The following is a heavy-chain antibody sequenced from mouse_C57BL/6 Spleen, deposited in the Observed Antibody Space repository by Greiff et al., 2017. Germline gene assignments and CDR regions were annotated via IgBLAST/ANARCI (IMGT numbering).Heavy chain of an antibody. V-gene: IGHV5-17*01. D-gene: IGHD2-1*01. CDR2: ISSGSSTI. J-gene: IGHJ2*01. Sequence: EVQLQESGGGLVKPGGSLKLSCAASGFTFSDYGMHWVRQAPEKGLEWVAYISSGSSTIYYADTVKGRFTISRDNAKNTLFLQMTSLRSEDTAMYYCARIYYGNYGVFDYWGQGTTLTVSS. CDR3: ARIYYGNYGVFDY. CDR1: GFTFSDYG.